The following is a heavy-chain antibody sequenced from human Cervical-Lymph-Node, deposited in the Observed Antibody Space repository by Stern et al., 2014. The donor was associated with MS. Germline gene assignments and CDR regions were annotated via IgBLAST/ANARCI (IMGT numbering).Heavy chain of an antibody. Sequence: VQLEESGPGLVKPSETLSLTCTVSGGSVSSGSYYWSWIRQPPGKGLEWIGYIYYSGSTNYNPSLKSRVTISVDTSKNQFSLKLSSVTAADTAVYYCARYSSNIYYFDYWGQGTLVTVSS. D-gene: IGHD6-13*01. CDR1: GGSVSSGSYY. CDR3: ARYSSNIYYFDY. CDR2: IYYSGST. V-gene: IGHV4-61*01. J-gene: IGHJ4*02.